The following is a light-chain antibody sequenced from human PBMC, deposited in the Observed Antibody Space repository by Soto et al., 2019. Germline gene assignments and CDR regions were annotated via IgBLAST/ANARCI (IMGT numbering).Light chain of an antibody. V-gene: IGKV3-20*01. J-gene: IGKJ1*01. Sequence: IVPTRSSKARKPSTGERANLSCRASQSVSNNYLAWYQQKPGQAPRLLIYGASNRATGIPDRFSGSGSGTDFTLTISRLEPEDFAVYYCQQYGSSGTFGQGTKVDIK. CDR1: QSVSNNY. CDR3: QQYGSSGT. CDR2: GAS.